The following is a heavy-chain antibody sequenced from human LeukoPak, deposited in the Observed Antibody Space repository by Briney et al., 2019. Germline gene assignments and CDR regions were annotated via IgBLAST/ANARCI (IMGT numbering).Heavy chain of an antibody. J-gene: IGHJ4*02. D-gene: IGHD3-22*01. CDR2: IGTSGSIM. V-gene: IGHV3-48*03. CDR3: ARREFYDTSGYLFDY. CDR1: GFIFSRYE. Sequence: GGSLRLSCVASGFIFSRYEMNWVRQAPGKGLEWLSYIGTSGSIMSYADSVKRRFTISRDNAKNSLYLQMNSLRAEDTAVYYCARREFYDTSGYLFDYWGQGTLVTVSS.